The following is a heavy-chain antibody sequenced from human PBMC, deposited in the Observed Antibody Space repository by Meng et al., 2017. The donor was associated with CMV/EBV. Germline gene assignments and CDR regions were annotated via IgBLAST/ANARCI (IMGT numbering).Heavy chain of an antibody. CDR1: GGSFSGYY. J-gene: IGHJ6*02. CDR3: ASRKWVTVTLYYYYGMDV. CDR2: INHSGST. D-gene: IGHD4-23*01. V-gene: IGHV4-34*01. Sequence: SETLSLTCAVYGGSFSGYYWSWIRQPPGKGLEWIGEINHSGSTNYNPSLKSRVTISVDTSKNHFSLKLSSVTAADTAVYYCASRKWVTVTLYYYYGMDVWGQGTTVTVS.